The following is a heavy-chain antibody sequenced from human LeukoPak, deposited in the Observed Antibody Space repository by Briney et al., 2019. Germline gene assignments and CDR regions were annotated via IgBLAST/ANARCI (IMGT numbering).Heavy chain of an antibody. CDR3: ATADRRIVVVPAAIPFDY. Sequence: ASVKVPCKVSGYTLTELSMHWVRQAPGKGLEWMGGFDPEDGETIYAQKFQGRVTMTEDTSTDTAYMELSSLRSEDTAVYYCATADRRIVVVPAAIPFDYWGQGTLVTVSS. CDR2: FDPEDGET. J-gene: IGHJ4*02. V-gene: IGHV1-24*01. D-gene: IGHD2-2*01. CDR1: GYTLTELS.